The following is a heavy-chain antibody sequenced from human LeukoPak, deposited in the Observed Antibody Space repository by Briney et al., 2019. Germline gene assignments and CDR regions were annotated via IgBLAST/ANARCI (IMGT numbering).Heavy chain of an antibody. D-gene: IGHD2-2*01. CDR1: GFTFSSYG. V-gene: IGHV3-30*18. J-gene: IGHJ4*02. Sequence: PGRSRRLSCAASGFTFSSYGMHWVRQAPGKGLEWVAVISYDGSNKYYADSVKGRFTISRDNSKNTLYLQMNSLRAEDTAVYYCAKDASFGVVVPAAMDWRGGYFDYWGQGTLVTVSS. CDR2: ISYDGSNK. CDR3: AKDASFGVVVPAAMDWRGGYFDY.